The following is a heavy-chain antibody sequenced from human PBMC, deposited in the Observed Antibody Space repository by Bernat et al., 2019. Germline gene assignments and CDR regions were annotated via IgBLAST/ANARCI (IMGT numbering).Heavy chain of an antibody. CDR2: ISSSGSTI. CDR3: AREILVSLLDV. Sequence: EVQLLESGGGLVQPGGSLRLSCAASGFTFSSYEMNWVRQAPGKGLEWVSYISSSGSTIYYADSVKGRFTISRDNAKNSLYLQMNSLRAEDTAVYYCAREILVSLLDVWGQGTTVTVSS. CDR1: GFTFSSYE. J-gene: IGHJ6*02. V-gene: IGHV3-48*03.